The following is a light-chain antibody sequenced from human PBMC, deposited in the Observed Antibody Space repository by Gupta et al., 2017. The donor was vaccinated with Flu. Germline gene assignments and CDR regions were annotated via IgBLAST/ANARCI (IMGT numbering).Light chain of an antibody. J-gene: IGKJ4*01. CDR2: DAS. CDR3: QQRDNWPLT. Sequence: DIVLTQSPAALSLSPGGRVTLSCRASQSVRAYLAWYHQRPGQSPRLLINDASNRATDVPARFNASGSDTDFTLTISGLEPEDSGVYFCQQRDNWPLTFGGGTKVEIK. V-gene: IGKV3-11*01. CDR1: QSVRAY.